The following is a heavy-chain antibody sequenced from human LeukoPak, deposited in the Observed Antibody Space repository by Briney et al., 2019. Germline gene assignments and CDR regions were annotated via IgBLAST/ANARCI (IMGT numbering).Heavy chain of an antibody. J-gene: IGHJ4*02. V-gene: IGHV1-2*02. D-gene: IGHD3-22*01. Sequence: GASVKVSCKASGYTFTGYYMHWVRQAPGQGLEWMGWINPNSGGTNYAQKFQGRVTMTRDTSISTAYMELSRLRSDDTAVYYCAKESLQKRITMIVVVIGVYFDYWGQGTLVTVSS. CDR2: INPNSGGT. CDR3: AKESLQKRITMIVVVIGVYFDY. CDR1: GYTFTGYY.